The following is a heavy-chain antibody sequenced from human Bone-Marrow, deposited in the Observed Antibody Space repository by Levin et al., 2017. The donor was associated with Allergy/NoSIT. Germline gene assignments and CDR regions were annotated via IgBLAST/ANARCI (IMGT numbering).Heavy chain of an antibody. CDR1: GGSIGNDF. J-gene: IGHJ4*02. V-gene: IGHV4-59*08. CDR2: FYYGGST. D-gene: IGHD1-26*01. Sequence: SQTLSLTCSISGGSIGNDFWSWVRQPPGKGLEWFGYFYYGGSTLYNPSLESRVTISVDTSKRQFFLKVTSVIAADTAVYFCATVGGRYGNAFDTWGQGALVTVSS. CDR3: ATVGGRYGNAFDT.